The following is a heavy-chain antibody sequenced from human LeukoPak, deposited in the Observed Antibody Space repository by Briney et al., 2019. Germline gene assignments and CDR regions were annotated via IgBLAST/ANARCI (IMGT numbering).Heavy chain of an antibody. CDR1: GFTFSSYA. Sequence: GGSLRLSCAAPGFTFSSYAMSWVRQAPGKGLEWVSAISGSGGSTYYADSVKGRFTISRDNSKNTLYLQMNSLRAEDTAVYYCAKDGSEVLLWFGELSNWFDPWGQGTLVTVSS. CDR2: ISGSGGST. J-gene: IGHJ5*02. CDR3: AKDGSEVLLWFGELSNWFDP. V-gene: IGHV3-23*01. D-gene: IGHD3-10*01.